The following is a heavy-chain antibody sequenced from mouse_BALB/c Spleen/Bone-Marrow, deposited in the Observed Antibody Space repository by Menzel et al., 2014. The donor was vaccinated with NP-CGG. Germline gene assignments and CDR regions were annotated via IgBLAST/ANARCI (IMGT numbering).Heavy chain of an antibody. J-gene: IGHJ3*01. CDR2: IXXXNGNT. Sequence: EXXLQQSGAELVKPGASVKLSCTASGFNSKDXYXXWVXQRPXXXXXWXXXIXXXNGNTKYYPKFQGKATITADTPSNTAYLQLSSLTSEDTAVYYCAAYYYGSSYGFAYWGQGTLVTVSA. CDR3: AAYYYGSSYGFAY. V-gene: IGHV14-3*02. D-gene: IGHD1-1*01. CDR1: GFNSKDXY.